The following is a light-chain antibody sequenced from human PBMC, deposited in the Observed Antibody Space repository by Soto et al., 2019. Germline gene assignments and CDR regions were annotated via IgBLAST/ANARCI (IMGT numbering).Light chain of an antibody. J-gene: IGLJ3*02. V-gene: IGLV2-8*01. CDR2: EVT. CDR1: SSDVGGYDY. Sequence: QSVLTQPPSASGSPGRSVTISCTGTSSDVGGYDYVSWFQQHPGKAPKLIIYEVTKRPSGVPDRFSASKSGNTASLTVSGLQAEDEAEYYSSSFVAGNNYWVFGGGTKLTVL. CDR3: SSFVAGNNYWV.